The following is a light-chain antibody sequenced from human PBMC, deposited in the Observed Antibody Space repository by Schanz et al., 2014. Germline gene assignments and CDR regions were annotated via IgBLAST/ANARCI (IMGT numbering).Light chain of an antibody. J-gene: IGLJ1*01. V-gene: IGLV2-14*01. CDR3: SSYTSSSTPSV. Sequence: QSALTQPPSASGSPGQSVTISCTGTSSDVGGYNFVSWYQQHPGRAPKLILYDVASRPSGISNRFSGSKSGNTASLTISGLQAEDEADYYCSSYTSSSTPSVFGTGTKLTVL. CDR2: DVA. CDR1: SSDVGGYNF.